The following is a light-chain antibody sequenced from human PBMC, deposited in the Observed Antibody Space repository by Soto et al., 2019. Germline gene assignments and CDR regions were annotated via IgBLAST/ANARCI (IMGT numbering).Light chain of an antibody. CDR1: SRYVGSYNL. V-gene: IGLV2-23*01. CDR3: CSYAGSSTYV. CDR2: EGS. Sequence: QFVLTQPASLSGSPGQSITISRTGNSRYVGSYNLVSWYQQHPGKAPKLMIYEGSKRPSGVSNRFSGSKSGNTASLTISGLQAEDEADYYCCSYAGSSTYVFGTGTKVTVL. J-gene: IGLJ1*01.